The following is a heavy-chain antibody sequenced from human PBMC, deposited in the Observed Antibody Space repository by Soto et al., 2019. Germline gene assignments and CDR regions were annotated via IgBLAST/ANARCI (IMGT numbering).Heavy chain of an antibody. CDR1: GYSFTSYR. CDR2: IYPGDSDT. J-gene: IGHJ6*02. Sequence: EVQLVQSGAEVKKPGESLKISCKGSGYSFTSYRIGWVRQMPGKGLELMGIIYPGDSDTRYSPSFQGQVTISADKSISTGYLPWGSLKASDTAMYDCAGRGRGMGEYYDGVDVWGQGTTVTVSS. V-gene: IGHV5-51*03. CDR3: AGRGRGMGEYYDGVDV. D-gene: IGHD3-16*01.